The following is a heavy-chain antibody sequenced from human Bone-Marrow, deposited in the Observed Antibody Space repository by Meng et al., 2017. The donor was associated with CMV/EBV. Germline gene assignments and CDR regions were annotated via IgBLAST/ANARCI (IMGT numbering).Heavy chain of an antibody. J-gene: IGHJ4*02. CDR2: ISWDGGST. CDR1: GLPFNTYE. CDR3: AKGNYYDSSGYSCYFDY. D-gene: IGHD3-22*01. Sequence: ESPKIPCAASGLPFNTYEMNWVRQAPGKGLEWVSLISWDGGSTYYADSVKGRFTISRDNSKNSLYLQINSLRTEDTALYYCAKGNYYDSSGYSCYFDYWGQGTLVTVSS. V-gene: IGHV3-43*01.